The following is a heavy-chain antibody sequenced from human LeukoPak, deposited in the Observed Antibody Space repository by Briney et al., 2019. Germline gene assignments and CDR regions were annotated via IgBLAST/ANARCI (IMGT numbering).Heavy chain of an antibody. CDR1: GYTFTSYG. Sequence: ASVKVSCKASGYTFTSYGISWVRQAPGQGLEWMGWISAYNGNTNYAQKLQGRVTMTTDTSTSTAYMELRSLRSDDTAVYCCARLGGWNDVYYYYGMDVWGQGTTVTVSS. D-gene: IGHD1-1*01. V-gene: IGHV1-18*01. CDR2: ISAYNGNT. J-gene: IGHJ6*02. CDR3: ARLGGWNDVYYYYGMDV.